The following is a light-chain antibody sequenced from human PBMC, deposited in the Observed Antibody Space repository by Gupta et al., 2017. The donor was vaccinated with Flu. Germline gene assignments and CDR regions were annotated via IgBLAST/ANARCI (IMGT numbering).Light chain of an antibody. CDR2: GAS. J-gene: IGKJ3*01. CDR1: QSVSRSY. V-gene: IGKV3-20*01. CDR3: QQFIGSFT. Sequence: EIALTQSPGTLSLSPGESATLSCRAGQSVSRSYLAWYQQKPGQAPRLLIYGASTRATGIPDRFSGSGSGTDFTLTISRLEPEDSAVYYFQQFIGSFTFGPGTKVHIK.